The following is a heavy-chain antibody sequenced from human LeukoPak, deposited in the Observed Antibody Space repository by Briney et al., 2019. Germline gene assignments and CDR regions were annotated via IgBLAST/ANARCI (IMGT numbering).Heavy chain of an antibody. V-gene: IGHV3-15*01. J-gene: IGHJ4*02. CDR2: IKSKTDGGTT. CDR3: TTEGGSGSYYY. CDR1: GFTFNNAW. D-gene: IGHD3-10*01. Sequence: GGSLRLSCAASGFTFNNAWMSWIRQAPGKGLEWVGRIKSKTDGGTTDYAAPVKGRFTISRDDSKNTLYLQMNSLKTEDTAVYYCTTEGGSGSYYYWGQGTLVTVSS.